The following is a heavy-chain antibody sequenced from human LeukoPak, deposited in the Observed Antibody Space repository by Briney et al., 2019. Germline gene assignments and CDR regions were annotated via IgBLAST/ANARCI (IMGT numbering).Heavy chain of an antibody. D-gene: IGHD2-15*01. CDR3: ASEYCSGGSCYFYFDY. CDR2: ISYSGST. CDR1: GGSISGYY. J-gene: IGHJ4*02. V-gene: IGHV4-59*08. Sequence: SETLSLTCTVSGGSISGYYWSWIRQPPGKGLEWVGYISYSGSTNYKPSLKSRVTISVDTSKNQFSLKLSSVTAADTAVYYCASEYCSGGSCYFYFDYWGQGTLVTVSS.